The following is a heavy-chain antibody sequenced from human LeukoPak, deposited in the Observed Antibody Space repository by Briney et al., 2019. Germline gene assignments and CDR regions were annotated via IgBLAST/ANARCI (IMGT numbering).Heavy chain of an antibody. CDR1: GFTPTDYN. Sequence: GGSLRLSCAASGFTPTDYNMSWIRQAPRKRLEWVSYISSSGSTIYYADSVKGRFTISSDNAKNSLYLQMNSLRAEDTAVYYCARDFGEFDDFWTCFGPWGQGTLVSVSS. D-gene: IGHD3-3*01. V-gene: IGHV3-11*01. J-gene: IGHJ5*02. CDR2: ISSSGSTI. CDR3: ARDFGEFDDFWTCFGP.